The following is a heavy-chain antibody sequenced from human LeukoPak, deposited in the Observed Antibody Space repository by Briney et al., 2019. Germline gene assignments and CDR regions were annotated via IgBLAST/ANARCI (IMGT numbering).Heavy chain of an antibody. D-gene: IGHD2-15*01. V-gene: IGHV1-18*01. J-gene: IGHJ4*02. CDR3: ARGYWGYCSGGSCPRGHYFDY. CDR1: GYTFTSYG. CDR2: ISAYNGNT. Sequence: ASVKVSCKASGYTFTSYGISWVRQAPGQGLEWMGWISAYNGNTNYAQKLQGRVTMTTDTSTSTAYMELRSLRSDDTAVYYRARGYWGYCSGGSCPRGHYFDYWGQGTLVTVSS.